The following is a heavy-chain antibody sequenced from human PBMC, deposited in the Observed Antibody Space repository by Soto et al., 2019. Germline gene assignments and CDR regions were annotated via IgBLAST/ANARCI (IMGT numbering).Heavy chain of an antibody. CDR3: AKVIVVIAAAGDYFDY. D-gene: IGHD2-21*01. CDR2: IIPIFGTA. V-gene: IGHV1-69*01. J-gene: IGHJ4*02. Sequence: QVQLVQSGAEVKKPGSSVKVSCKASGGTFSSYAISWVRQAPGQGLEWMGGIIPIFGTANYAQKFQGRVTITADESTSTAYMELSSLRSEDTAVYYCAKVIVVIAAAGDYFDYWGQGTLVTVSS. CDR1: GGTFSSYA.